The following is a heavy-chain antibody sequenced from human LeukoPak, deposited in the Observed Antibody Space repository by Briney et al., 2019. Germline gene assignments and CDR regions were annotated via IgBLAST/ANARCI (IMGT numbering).Heavy chain of an antibody. CDR1: GGSFSCYY. CDR2: INHSGST. CDR3: ARGDRDGYNR. D-gene: IGHD5-24*01. V-gene: IGHV4-34*01. J-gene: IGHJ4*02. Sequence: SETLSLTCAVYGGSFSCYYWSWIRQPPGKGLEWIGEINHSGSTNYNPSLKSRVTISVDTSKNQFSLKLSSVTAADTAVYYCARGDRDGYNRWGQGTLVTVSS.